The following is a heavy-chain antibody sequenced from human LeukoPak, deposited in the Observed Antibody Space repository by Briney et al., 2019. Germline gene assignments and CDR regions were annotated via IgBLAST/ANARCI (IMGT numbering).Heavy chain of an antibody. D-gene: IGHD2-2*01. V-gene: IGHV4-30-4*08. CDR2: IYYSGST. CDR1: GGSISSSDYY. CDR3: AREEAGIVVVPAARGHAFDI. Sequence: PSETLSLTCTVSGGSISSSDYYWSWIRQPPGKGLEWIGYIYYSGSTYYNPPRKSRVTIPVETSKTQSSLKLSSVTAADTAVYYCAREEAGIVVVPAARGHAFDIWGQGTMVTVS. J-gene: IGHJ3*02.